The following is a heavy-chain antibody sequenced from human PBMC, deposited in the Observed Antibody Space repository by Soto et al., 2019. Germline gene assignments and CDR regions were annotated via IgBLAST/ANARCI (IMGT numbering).Heavy chain of an antibody. Sequence: GGSLRLSCSASGFTITNYAMSWVRQAPGKGLEWVSSLSSSGRSTSYGETVKGRFTISRDNSKNTLYLEMNDLRGEDTAIYHCSSTGYADRYYFNFWGQGTLVTVSS. J-gene: IGHJ4*02. CDR2: LSSSGRST. CDR3: SSTGYADRYYFNF. CDR1: GFTITNYA. D-gene: IGHD3-16*01. V-gene: IGHV3-23*01.